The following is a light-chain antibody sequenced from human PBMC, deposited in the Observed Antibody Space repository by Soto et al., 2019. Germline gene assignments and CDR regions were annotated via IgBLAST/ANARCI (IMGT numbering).Light chain of an antibody. J-gene: IGKJ5*01. Sequence: DIQMTQFPSSLSASVGDRVTVTCRASQSISRYLNWYQQMSGRAPKLLIYGASNLRSGVPSRFSGSGSETDFTLTINNVHPEDSATYSCQQIYNIPITSGQGTRLEIK. CDR3: QQIYNIPIT. CDR1: QSISRY. CDR2: GAS. V-gene: IGKV1-39*01.